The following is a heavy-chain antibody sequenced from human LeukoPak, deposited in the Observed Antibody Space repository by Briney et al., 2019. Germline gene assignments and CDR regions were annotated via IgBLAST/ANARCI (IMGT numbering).Heavy chain of an antibody. Sequence: WASVKVSCKASGGTFSSYAISWVRQAPGQGLEWMGRIIPIFGIANYAQKFQGRVTITADKSTSTAYMEQSSLRSEDTAVYYCARERTEEADLVDTAMVTEFDYWGQGTLVTVSS. V-gene: IGHV1-69*04. D-gene: IGHD5-18*01. CDR2: IIPIFGIA. J-gene: IGHJ4*02. CDR3: ARERTEEADLVDTAMVTEFDY. CDR1: GGTFSSYA.